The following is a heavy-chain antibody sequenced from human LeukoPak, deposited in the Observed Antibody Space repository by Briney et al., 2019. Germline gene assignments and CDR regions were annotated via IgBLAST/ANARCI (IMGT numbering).Heavy chain of an antibody. J-gene: IGHJ4*02. V-gene: IGHV1-46*01. D-gene: IGHD6-13*01. CDR2: INPSGGST. Sequence: ASVKVSCKASGYTFTSYYMHWVRQAPGQGLEWMGIINPSGGSTSYAQKFQGRVTMTRDTSTSTVYMELSSLRSEDTAVYYCARDQSGSWYRGPTYYFDYWGQGTLVTVSS. CDR1: GYTFTSYY. CDR3: ARDQSGSWYRGPTYYFDY.